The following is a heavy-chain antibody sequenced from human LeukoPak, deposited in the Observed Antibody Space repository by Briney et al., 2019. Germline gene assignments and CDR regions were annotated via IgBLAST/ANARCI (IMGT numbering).Heavy chain of an antibody. CDR2: ISGSGAGS. D-gene: IGHD2-8*01. V-gene: IGHV3-23*01. CDR1: GFTFSGYA. J-gene: IGHJ4*02. CDR3: AKMVREFYTISYYFDY. Sequence: GGSVSLSCAASGFTFSGYAMNWVRQAPGKGLEWVSGISGSGAGSYYADSVKGRFTIPKDNSKNTLYLQMNSLRADDTAVYYCAKMVREFYTISYYFDYWGRATIATVSS.